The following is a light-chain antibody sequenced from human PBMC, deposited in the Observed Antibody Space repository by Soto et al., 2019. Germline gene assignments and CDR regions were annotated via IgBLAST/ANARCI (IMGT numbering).Light chain of an antibody. CDR3: QQSYSSPTT. Sequence: DIQMNQSPSLLSASLGARFTVTCRASQSIGKHLNWYQQKPGKAPKFLIYGASTLQSGVPSRFTGSGSGTDFTLTVNSLQAEDFAIYYCQQSYSSPTTFGQGTRLEIK. CDR2: GAS. V-gene: IGKV1-39*01. CDR1: QSIGKH. J-gene: IGKJ5*01.